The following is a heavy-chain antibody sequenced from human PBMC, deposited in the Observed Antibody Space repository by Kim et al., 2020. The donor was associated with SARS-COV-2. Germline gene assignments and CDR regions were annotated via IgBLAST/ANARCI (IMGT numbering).Heavy chain of an antibody. V-gene: IGHV3-74*01. D-gene: IGHD3-9*01. J-gene: IGHJ4*01. CDR2: ITSDGSST. Sequence: GGSLRLSCAASGFTFSSCSMHWVRQAPGKGLVWVSRITSDGSSTSYADSVKGRFTISRDNAKNTLYLQMNSLRAEDTAVYYCARARQYCDRVPRYHCYGMDDWGQGTLVTVSS. CDR3: ARARQYCDRVPRYHCYGMDD. CDR1: GFTFSSCS.